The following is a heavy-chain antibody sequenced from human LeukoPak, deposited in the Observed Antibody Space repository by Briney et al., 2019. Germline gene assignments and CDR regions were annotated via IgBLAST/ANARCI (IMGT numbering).Heavy chain of an antibody. CDR3: ARDSPNTVTTLQYFDY. J-gene: IGHJ4*02. V-gene: IGHV3-48*03. Sequence: GGSLRLSCSASGFSFSSYEMNWVRQAPGKGLEWISYIIGSGNTIYYADSVKGRFTISRDNAKNSLYLQMNSLRAEDTAVYYCARDSPNTVTTLQYFDYWGQGTLVTVSS. CDR2: IIGSGNTI. CDR1: GFSFSSYE. D-gene: IGHD4-17*01.